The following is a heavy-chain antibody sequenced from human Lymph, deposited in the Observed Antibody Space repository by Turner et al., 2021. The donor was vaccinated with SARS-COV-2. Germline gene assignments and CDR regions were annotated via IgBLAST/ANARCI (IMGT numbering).Heavy chain of an antibody. CDR1: GFTFSSYA. J-gene: IGHJ4*02. V-gene: IGHV3-30-3*01. CDR2: ISYDGSNK. D-gene: IGHD7-27*01. Sequence: QVQLVESGGGVVQPGRSLRLSCAASGFTFSSYAMHWVRQAPGKGLEWVAVISYDGSNKYYADSVKGRFTISRENSKNTLYLQMNSLRAEDTAVYYCARSGPNFDYWGQGTLVTVSS. CDR3: ARSGPNFDY.